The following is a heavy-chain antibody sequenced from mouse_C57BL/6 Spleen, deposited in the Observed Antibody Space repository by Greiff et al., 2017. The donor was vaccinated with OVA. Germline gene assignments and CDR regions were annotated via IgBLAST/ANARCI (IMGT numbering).Heavy chain of an antibody. D-gene: IGHD1-1*01. V-gene: IGHV5-6*02. J-gene: IGHJ4*01. CDR2: ISSGGSYT. CDR1: GFTFSSYG. Sequence: DVMLVESGGDLVKPGGSLKLSCAASGFTFSSYGMSWVRQTPEKRLEWVATISSGGSYTYYPDSVKGRFTISRDNAKNTLYLQMSSLKSEDTAMYYCARPSTVGAMDYWGQGTSVTVSS. CDR3: ARPSTVGAMDY.